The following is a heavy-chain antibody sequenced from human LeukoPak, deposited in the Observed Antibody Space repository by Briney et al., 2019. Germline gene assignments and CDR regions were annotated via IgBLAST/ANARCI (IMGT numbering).Heavy chain of an antibody. CDR2: INHSGST. CDR3: ARFGYSLESEYYFDY. Sequence: PSETLSLTCAVYGGSFSGYYWSWIRQPPGKGLEWIGEINHSGSTNYNPSLKSRVTISVDTSKNQFSLKLSSVTAADTAVYYCARFGYSLESEYYFDYWGQGTLVTVSS. CDR1: GGSFSGYY. D-gene: IGHD5-18*01. V-gene: IGHV4-34*01. J-gene: IGHJ4*02.